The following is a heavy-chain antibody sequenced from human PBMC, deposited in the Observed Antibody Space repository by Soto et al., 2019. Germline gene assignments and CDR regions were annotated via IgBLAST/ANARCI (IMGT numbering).Heavy chain of an antibody. CDR1: GSSISSGDYY. CDR3: ARLNYDSSGYGVYFDY. Sequence: SETLSHTCTVSGSSISSGDYYWSWIRQPPGKGLEWIGYIYYSGSTYYNPSLKSRVTISVDTSKNQFSLKLSSVTAADTAVYYCARLNYDSSGYGVYFDYWGQETLVTVSS. CDR2: IYYSGST. V-gene: IGHV4-30-4*01. D-gene: IGHD3-22*01. J-gene: IGHJ4*02.